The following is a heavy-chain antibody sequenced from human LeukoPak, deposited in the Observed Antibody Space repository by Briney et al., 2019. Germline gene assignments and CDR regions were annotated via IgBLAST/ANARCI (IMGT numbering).Heavy chain of an antibody. D-gene: IGHD2-15*01. CDR1: GGSISSYY. V-gene: IGHV4-59*01. CDR3: ATLREGYCSGGSCYDFGMDV. Sequence: PSETLSLTRTVSGGSISSYYWSWIRQPPGKGLEWIGYIYYSGSTNYNPSLKSRVTISVDTSKNQFSLKLSSVTAADTAVYYCATLREGYCSGGSCYDFGMDVWGQGTTVTVSS. J-gene: IGHJ6*02. CDR2: IYYSGST.